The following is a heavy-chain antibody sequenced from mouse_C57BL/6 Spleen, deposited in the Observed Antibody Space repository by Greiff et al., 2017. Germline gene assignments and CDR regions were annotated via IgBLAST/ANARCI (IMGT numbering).Heavy chain of an antibody. CDR3: AREDYYGSSHFAD. CDR2: IYPGYGDT. J-gene: IGHJ3*01. V-gene: IGHV1-80*01. D-gene: IGHD1-1*01. CDR1: GYAFSSYW. Sequence: VQLQQSGAELVKPGASVKISCKASGYAFSSYWMNWVKQRPGKGLEWIGGIYPGYGDTNYNRKFKGKATLTVDQSSSTAYMQLSSLTSEDSAVYYCAREDYYGSSHFADWGRGTLVTVSA.